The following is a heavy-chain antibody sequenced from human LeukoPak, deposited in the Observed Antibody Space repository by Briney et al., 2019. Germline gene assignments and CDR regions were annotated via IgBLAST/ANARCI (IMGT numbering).Heavy chain of an antibody. D-gene: IGHD5-18*01. V-gene: IGHV3-9*01. CDR3: AKDRGFVQLWYFDY. CDR2: ISWNSGSI. Sequence: GGSLRLSCAASGFTFDDYAMHWVRQAPEKGLEWVSGISWNSGSIGYADSVKGRFTISRDNAKNSLYLQMNSLRAEDTALYYCAKDRGFVQLWYFDYWGQGTLVTVSS. J-gene: IGHJ4*02. CDR1: GFTFDDYA.